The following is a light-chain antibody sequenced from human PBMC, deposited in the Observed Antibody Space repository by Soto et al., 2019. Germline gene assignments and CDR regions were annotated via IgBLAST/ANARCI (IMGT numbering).Light chain of an antibody. CDR3: HHYSSDSPWT. J-gene: IGKJ1*01. CDR1: QSVSYW. V-gene: IGKV1-5*01. Sequence: IHMTQSPSTLSAVVGDRVAINCRASQSVSYWLAWYQQKPGNAPKLLIYGASNLERGVPSRFTGSGGGTEFDFTISSLQPDDFASYYYHHYSSDSPWTFGQGTKVDIK. CDR2: GAS.